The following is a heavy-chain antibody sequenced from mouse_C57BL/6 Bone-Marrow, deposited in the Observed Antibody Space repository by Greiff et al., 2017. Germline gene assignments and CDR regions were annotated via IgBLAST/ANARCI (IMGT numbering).Heavy chain of an antibody. CDR2: IDPSDSYT. CDR3: ARRLQNYFDY. J-gene: IGHJ2*01. CDR1: GYTFTSYW. V-gene: IGHV1-50*01. Sequence: QVQLQQPGAELVKPGASVKLSCKASGYTFTSYWMQWVKQRPGQGLEWIGEIDPSDSYTNYNQKFKGKATLTVDTSSSTAYMQLSSLTSEDSAVYYCARRLQNYFDYWGQGTTLTVSS. D-gene: IGHD1-2*01.